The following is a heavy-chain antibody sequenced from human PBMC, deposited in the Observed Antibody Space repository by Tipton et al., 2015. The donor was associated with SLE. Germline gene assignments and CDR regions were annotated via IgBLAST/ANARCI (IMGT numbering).Heavy chain of an antibody. CDR2: IRSDGNIQ. D-gene: IGHD1-26*01. CDR1: GFTFSRKD. Sequence: RSLRLSCAASGFTFSRKDMHWVRQAPGKGLQWVAFIRSDGNIQYYTDSVKGRFTISRDNSKNTPYLQMNNLRADDTALYYCGREIPAGATALDYWGQGTLVTVSS. CDR3: GREIPAGATALDY. J-gene: IGHJ4*02. V-gene: IGHV3-33*01.